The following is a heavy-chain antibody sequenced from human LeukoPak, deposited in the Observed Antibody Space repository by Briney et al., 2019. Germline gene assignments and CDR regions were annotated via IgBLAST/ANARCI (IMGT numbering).Heavy chain of an antibody. D-gene: IGHD3-16*01. V-gene: IGHV4-61*02. CDR3: ARLINGGRAFDI. CDR1: GGSISSGSYY. CDR2: IYTSGST. J-gene: IGHJ3*02. Sequence: SETLSLTCTVSGGSISSGSYYWSWIRQPAGKGLEWIGRIYTSGSTNYNPSLKSRVTISVDTSKNQFSLKLSSVTAADTAVYYCARLINGGRAFDIWGQGTMVTVSS.